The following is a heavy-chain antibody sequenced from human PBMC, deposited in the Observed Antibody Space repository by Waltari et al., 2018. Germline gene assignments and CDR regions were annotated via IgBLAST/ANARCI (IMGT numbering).Heavy chain of an antibody. CDR2: VRRSGRT. CDR3: ARDRGRGLYLDS. CDR1: GDSRSSTDV. J-gene: IGHJ4*02. Sequence: QLQLQESGPGLVKPSGTLSLTCGVSGDSRSSTDVWNWVRQPPGKGLEWIGQVRRSGRTNYNPSFASRVTVAMDTYNNHFSLRLTSATAADTAVYFCARDRGRGLYLDSWGPGILVTVSP. D-gene: IGHD2-15*01. V-gene: IGHV4-4*02.